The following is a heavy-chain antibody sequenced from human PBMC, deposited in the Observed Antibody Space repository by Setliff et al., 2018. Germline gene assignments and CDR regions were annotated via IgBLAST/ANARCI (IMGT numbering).Heavy chain of an antibody. D-gene: IGHD2-2*01. CDR3: ARGGGGYHAAS. CDR2: IYHDGST. Sequence: PSETLSLTCAVSGVSVNSLTWWSWVRQSPGKGLEWIGHIYHDGSTKSYPSVHFNQSLKSRVTMSVDKSKNHFSLELTSVTAADTAVYYCARGGGGYHAASWGQGILVTVSS. V-gene: IGHV4-4*02. CDR1: GVSVNSLTW. J-gene: IGHJ5*02.